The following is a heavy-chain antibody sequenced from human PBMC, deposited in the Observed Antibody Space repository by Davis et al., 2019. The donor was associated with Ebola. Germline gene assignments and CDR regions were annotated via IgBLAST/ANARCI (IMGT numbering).Heavy chain of an antibody. CDR3: ARHEGIQLWLRWFDP. J-gene: IGHJ5*02. CDR1: GGSFSGYY. Sequence: GSLRLSCAVYGGSFSGYYWGWIRQPPGKGLEWIGSIYYSGSTYYNPSLKSRVTISVDTSKNQFSLKLSSVTAADTAVYYCARHEGIQLWLRWFDPWGQGTLVTVSS. CDR2: IYYSGST. V-gene: IGHV4-39*01. D-gene: IGHD5-18*01.